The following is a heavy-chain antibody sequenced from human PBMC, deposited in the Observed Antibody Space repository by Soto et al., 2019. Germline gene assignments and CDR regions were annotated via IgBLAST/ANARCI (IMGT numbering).Heavy chain of an antibody. CDR1: GRSFSGYY. Sequence: SETLSLTCAVYGRSFSGYYWTWIRQPPGTGLEWIGEINHSGSTNYNPSLKSRVTISVDTSKNQVVLTMTNMDPVDTATYYCAQYRYGNFDYWGQGALVTVSS. J-gene: IGHJ4*02. V-gene: IGHV4-34*01. CDR2: INHSGST. D-gene: IGHD5-18*01. CDR3: AQYRYGNFDY.